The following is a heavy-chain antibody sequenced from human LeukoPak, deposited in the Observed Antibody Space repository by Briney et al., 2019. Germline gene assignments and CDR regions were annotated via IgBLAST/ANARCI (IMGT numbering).Heavy chain of an antibody. V-gene: IGHV4-30-2*01. Sequence: PSQTLSLTCTVSGGSISSGGYYWSWIRQPPGKGLEWIGYIYHSGSTYYNPSLKSRVTISVDTSKNQFSLKLSSVTAADTAVYYCARASLAYGDYVHAFDIWGQGTMVTVSS. CDR2: IYHSGST. D-gene: IGHD4-17*01. CDR1: GGSISSGGYY. J-gene: IGHJ3*02. CDR3: ARASLAYGDYVHAFDI.